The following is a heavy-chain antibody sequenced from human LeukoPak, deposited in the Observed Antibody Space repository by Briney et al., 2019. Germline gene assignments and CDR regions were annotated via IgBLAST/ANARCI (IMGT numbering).Heavy chain of an antibody. CDR3: ARGRDTAIEFDY. CDR2: IIPIFGTA. CDR1: GGTFSSYA. Sequence: SVTLSFKASGGTFSSYAISWVRQAPGQGLEWMGGIIPIFGTANYAQKFQGRVTITADESTSTAYMELSSLRSEDTAVYYCARGRDTAIEFDYWGQGTLVTVSS. J-gene: IGHJ4*02. V-gene: IGHV1-69*13. D-gene: IGHD5-18*01.